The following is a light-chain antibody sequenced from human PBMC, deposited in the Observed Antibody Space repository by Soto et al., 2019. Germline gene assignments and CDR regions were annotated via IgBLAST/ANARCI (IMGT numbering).Light chain of an antibody. CDR2: DAS. V-gene: IGKV3-20*01. J-gene: IGKJ4*01. CDR3: QQYGSSPLT. Sequence: EIVLTQSPDTLSLSPAERATLSCRASESVSSCYLAWYQHKPGQAPRLLTYDASSRATGIPDRFSGSWSGLDLTLTLSRLEPEDFAVYYYQQYGSSPLTLGGGGKVDMK. CDR1: ESVSSCY.